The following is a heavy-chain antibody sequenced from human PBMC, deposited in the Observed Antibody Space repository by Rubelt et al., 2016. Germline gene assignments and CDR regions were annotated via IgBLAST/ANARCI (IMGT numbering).Heavy chain of an antibody. CDR2: IYYSGST. CDR3: ARDGVAARPFDY. V-gene: IGHV4-39*07. Sequence: QVQLQQWGAGLLKPSETLSLTCTVSGGSISSYYWGWIRQPPGKGLEWIGSIYYSGSTYYNPSLKSRVTISVDTSKNQFSLKLSSVTAADTAVYYWARDGVAARPFDYWGQGTLVTVSS. D-gene: IGHD6-6*01. CDR1: GGSISSYY. J-gene: IGHJ4*02.